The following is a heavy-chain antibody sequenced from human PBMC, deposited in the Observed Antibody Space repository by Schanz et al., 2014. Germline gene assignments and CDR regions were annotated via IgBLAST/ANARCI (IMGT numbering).Heavy chain of an antibody. Sequence: QVQLVQSGAEVKKPGSSVKVSCKASRSTFSSYTISWVRQARGQGLEWMGRIIPILGIANYAQNFQGRVTITADKSTSTAYMELTSLRSEDTAVYYCARDGVDAAAGGNYWGQGTLVTVSS. CDR2: IIPILGIA. J-gene: IGHJ4*02. CDR1: RSTFSSYT. CDR3: ARDGVDAAAGGNY. V-gene: IGHV1-69*08. D-gene: IGHD6-13*01.